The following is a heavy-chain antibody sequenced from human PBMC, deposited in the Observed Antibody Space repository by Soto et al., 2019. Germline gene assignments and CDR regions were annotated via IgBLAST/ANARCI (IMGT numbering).Heavy chain of an antibody. Sequence: ASVKVSCKASGYTFTSYGISWLRQAPGQGLEWMGWISAYNGNTNYAQKLQGRVTMTTDTSTSTAYMELRSLRSDDTAVYYCARDPLPIAVAGTNWFDPWGQGTLVTVS. D-gene: IGHD6-19*01. CDR3: ARDPLPIAVAGTNWFDP. V-gene: IGHV1-18*01. J-gene: IGHJ5*02. CDR2: ISAYNGNT. CDR1: GYTFTSYG.